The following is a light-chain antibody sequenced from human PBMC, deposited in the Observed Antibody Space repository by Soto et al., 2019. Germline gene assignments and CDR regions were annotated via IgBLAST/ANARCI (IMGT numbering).Light chain of an antibody. V-gene: IGKV3D-15*01. CDR1: ETVRSN. J-gene: IGKJ1*01. CDR3: QQYNNRWT. CDR2: AAS. Sequence: RVMTQFPDTLFLTPGERATLSFRASETVRSNLAWYQQKPGQAPRLLIYAASTRATGIPARFIGNGSGTEFTLTISSLQSEDFAVYYGQQYNNRWTFGQGTKVDI.